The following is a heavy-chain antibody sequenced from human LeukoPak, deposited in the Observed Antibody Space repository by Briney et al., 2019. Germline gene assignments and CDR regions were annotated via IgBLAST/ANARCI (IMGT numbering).Heavy chain of an antibody. V-gene: IGHV1-18*01. Sequence: ASVKVSCKASGYTFTSYGISWVRQAPGQGLEWMGWISAYNGNTNYAQKLQGRVTMTTDTSTSTAYMELRSLRSDDTAVYYCARGIAVAGTFDPAEYLQHWGQGTLVTVSS. CDR2: ISAYNGNT. CDR1: GYTFTSYG. D-gene: IGHD6-19*01. J-gene: IGHJ1*01. CDR3: ARGIAVAGTFDPAEYLQH.